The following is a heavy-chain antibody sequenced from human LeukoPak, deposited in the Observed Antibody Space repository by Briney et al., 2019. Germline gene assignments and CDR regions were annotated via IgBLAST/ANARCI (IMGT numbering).Heavy chain of an antibody. CDR3: TRDPIMGVPDYFDY. CDR1: DSTFKNTV. D-gene: IGHD1-26*01. CDR2: MSIDGNIK. V-gene: IGHV3-30*04. Sequence: PGGPLRFSCAAPDSTFKNTVMHWFGKAPGKGLKWLAVMSIDGNIKLYADSVRGRFTISRDNSRNTLYLQLNSLRAEDTAVYYCTRDPIMGVPDYFDYWGQGTLVAVS. J-gene: IGHJ4*02.